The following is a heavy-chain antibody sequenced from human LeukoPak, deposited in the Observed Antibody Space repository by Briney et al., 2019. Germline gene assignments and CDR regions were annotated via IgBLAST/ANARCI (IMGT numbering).Heavy chain of an antibody. CDR1: GGSINNYY. D-gene: IGHD1-7*01. J-gene: IGHJ4*02. V-gene: IGHV4-59*01. CDR3: ARSGGTWIYNY. CDR2: IYDSGSS. Sequence: SETLSLTCTVSGGSINNYYWSWIRQPPGKGLEWIGYIYDSGSSNYSPSLKSRVTISVDTSKNQFSLKLTSVTAADTAVYYCARSGGTWIYNYWGQGTLVTVSS.